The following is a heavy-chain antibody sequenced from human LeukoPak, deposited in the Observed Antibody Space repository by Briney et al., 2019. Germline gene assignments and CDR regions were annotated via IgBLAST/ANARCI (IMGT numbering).Heavy chain of an antibody. CDR1: GFTFSRYS. CDR2: ISSSSSTI. D-gene: IGHD3-10*01. Sequence: GGSLRLSCAASGFTFSRYSMNWVCQAPGKGLGWVSYISSSSSTIYYADSVEGRFTISRDNATNSLYLQMNSLSDEDTAVYYCAPGEIYWGGFDYWGQGTLVTVSS. V-gene: IGHV3-48*02. CDR3: APGEIYWGGFDY. J-gene: IGHJ4*02.